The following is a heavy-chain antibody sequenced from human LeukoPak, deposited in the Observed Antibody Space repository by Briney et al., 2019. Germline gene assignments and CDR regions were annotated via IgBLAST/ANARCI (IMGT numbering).Heavy chain of an antibody. V-gene: IGHV3-21*01. CDR1: GFTFSSYS. CDR2: ISSSSSYI. CDR3: ARGRMGDLLLWFGELSDY. Sequence: PGGSLRLSCAASGFTFSSYSMNWVRQAPGKGLEWVSSISSSSSYIYYADSVKGRFTISRDNAKNSLYLQMNSLRAEDTAVYYCARGRMGDLLLWFGELSDYWGQGTLVTVSS. D-gene: IGHD3-10*01. J-gene: IGHJ4*02.